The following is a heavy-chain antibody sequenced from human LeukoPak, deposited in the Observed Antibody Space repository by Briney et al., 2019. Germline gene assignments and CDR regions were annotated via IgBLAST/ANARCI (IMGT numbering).Heavy chain of an antibody. V-gene: IGHV4-30-4*01. Sequence: SETLSLTCTVSRGSITTGDYYWSWIRQPPRKGLEWIGDIYYSGSTYYNPSLKSRVTISVDTSKNQFSLKLSSVTAADTAVYYCARGLGYCSSTSCFNWFDPWGQGTLVTVSS. CDR3: ARGLGYCSSTSCFNWFDP. CDR1: RGSITTGDYY. D-gene: IGHD2-2*01. CDR2: IYYSGST. J-gene: IGHJ5*02.